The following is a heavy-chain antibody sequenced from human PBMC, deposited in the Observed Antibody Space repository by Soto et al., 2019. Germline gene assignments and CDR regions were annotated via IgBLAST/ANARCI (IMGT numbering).Heavy chain of an antibody. V-gene: IGHV3-23*01. CDR1: GLTFSSYA. CDR3: ARDGRGSGSYYYYGMDV. CDR2: ISGSGGST. J-gene: IGHJ6*02. Sequence: GGSLRLSCAASGLTFSSYAMSWFRQAPGKGLEWVSAISGSGGSTYYADSVKGRFTISRDNAKNSLYLQMNSLRAEDTAVYYCARDGRGSGSYYYYGMDVWGQGTTVTVSS. D-gene: IGHD3-10*01.